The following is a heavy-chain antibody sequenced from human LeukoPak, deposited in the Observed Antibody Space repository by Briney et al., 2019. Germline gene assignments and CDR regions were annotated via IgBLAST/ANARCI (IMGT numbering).Heavy chain of an antibody. J-gene: IGHJ1*01. V-gene: IGHV1-46*03. Sequence: GASVKVSCEASGYTFTSYYMHWMRQAPGQGLEWMGIINPSGGSTSYAQKFQGRVTMTRDTSTSTVYMELSSLRSEDTAVYYCARQYQCSSTSCYGYFQHWGQGTLVTVSS. CDR3: ARQYQCSSTSCYGYFQH. D-gene: IGHD2-2*01. CDR2: INPSGGST. CDR1: GYTFTSYY.